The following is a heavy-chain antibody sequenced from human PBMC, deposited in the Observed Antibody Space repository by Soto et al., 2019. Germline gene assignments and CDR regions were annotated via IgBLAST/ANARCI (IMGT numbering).Heavy chain of an antibody. CDR1: GFTFSSYA. V-gene: IGHV3-23*01. Sequence: PGGSLRLSCAASGFTFSSYAMSWVRQAPGKGLGWISLISDSSGRTYYADSVKGRFTISRDNSKNTLFLQINSLSAEDTAVYYCAKAPGDSTYSGANHWGQGTLDTVSS. J-gene: IGHJ5*02. CDR3: AKAPGDSTYSGANH. D-gene: IGHD2-15*01. CDR2: ISDSSGRT.